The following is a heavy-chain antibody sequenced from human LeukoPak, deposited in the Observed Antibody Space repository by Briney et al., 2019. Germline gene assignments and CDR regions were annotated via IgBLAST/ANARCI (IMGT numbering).Heavy chain of an antibody. J-gene: IGHJ3*01. D-gene: IGHD3-22*01. CDR1: GFTFSSYA. CDR2: IGASGVDT. CDR3: AKRPRDTSGYYLGAFDG. V-gene: IGHV3-23*01. Sequence: GGSLRLSCEASGFTFSSYAMTWVRQAPEKGLEWFSAIGASGVDTYYADSVKGRFTISRDNAKNTLYLHMTSLGAEDTAVYFCAKRPRDTSGYYLGAFDGWGQGTTVTVSS.